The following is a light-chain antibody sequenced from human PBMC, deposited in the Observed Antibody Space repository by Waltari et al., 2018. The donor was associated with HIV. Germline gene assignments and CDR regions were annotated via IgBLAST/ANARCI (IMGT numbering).Light chain of an antibody. CDR3: QTWGTGIAV. CDR2: VNSDGSH. J-gene: IGLJ3*02. V-gene: IGLV4-69*01. Sequence: QPVLTQPPSASGSLGASVKLTCTLSSGHSSNAIPWHQQQPGKGPRFLMKVNSDGSHNRGAGIPDRFSGSTYGAERYLTISSLQSEDEADYYCQTWGTGIAVFGGGTKLTVL. CDR1: SGHSSNA.